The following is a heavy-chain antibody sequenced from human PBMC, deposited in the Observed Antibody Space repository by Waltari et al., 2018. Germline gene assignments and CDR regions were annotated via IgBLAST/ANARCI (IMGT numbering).Heavy chain of an antibody. J-gene: IGHJ6*02. CDR1: GGSFSGYY. V-gene: IGHV4-34*01. Sequence: QVQLQQWGAGLLKPSETLSLTCAVYGGSFSGYYWSWIRQPPGKGLEWIGEINHSGSNNYNPSLKSRVTISVDTSKNQFSLKLSSVTAADTAVYYCARDRSLTGYYNVPYYYYYYGMDVWGQGTTVTVSS. D-gene: IGHD3-9*01. CDR3: ARDRSLTGYYNVPYYYYYYGMDV. CDR2: INHSGSN.